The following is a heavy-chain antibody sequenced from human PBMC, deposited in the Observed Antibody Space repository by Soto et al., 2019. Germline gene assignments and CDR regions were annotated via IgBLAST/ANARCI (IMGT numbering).Heavy chain of an antibody. CDR3: ARVRVTPAATLDP. D-gene: IGHD2-2*01. CDR1: GGSISSGGYY. Sequence: SETLALTCTVSGGSISSGGYYWSWIRQHPGKGLGWMGYIYYSGSTYYNPSLKRRVTISVDTSKNQFSLKLSSVTAADTAVYYCARVRVTPAATLDPWGQGTLVTVSS. CDR2: IYYSGST. J-gene: IGHJ5*02. V-gene: IGHV4-31*03.